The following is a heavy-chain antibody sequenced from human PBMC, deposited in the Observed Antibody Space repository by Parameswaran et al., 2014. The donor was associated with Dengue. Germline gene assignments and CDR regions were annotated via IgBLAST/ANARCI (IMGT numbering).Heavy chain of an antibody. D-gene: IGHD5-24*01. Sequence: VRQAPGKGLEWVSYISSSSSTIYYADSVKGRFTISRDNAKNSLYLQMNSLRDEDTAVYYCARDVPIGYYYYMDVWGKGTTVTVSS. CDR2: ISSSSSTI. V-gene: IGHV3-48*02. CDR3: ARDVPIGYYYYMDV. J-gene: IGHJ6*03.